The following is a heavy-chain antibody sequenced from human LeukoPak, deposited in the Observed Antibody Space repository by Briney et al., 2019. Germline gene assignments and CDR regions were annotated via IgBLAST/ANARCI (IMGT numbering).Heavy chain of an antibody. V-gene: IGHV4-4*07. CDR1: GGSISSYY. J-gene: IGHJ5*02. Sequence: SETLSLTCTVSGGSISSYYWSWIRQPAGKGLEWIGRIDTSGNTNYKPSLKSRVTMSVDTSKNQFSLKLSSVTAADTAVYYCARGGQRAAAGSSSWFDPWGQGSLVTVSS. CDR3: ARGGQRAAAGSSSWFDP. D-gene: IGHD6-13*01. CDR2: IDTSGNT.